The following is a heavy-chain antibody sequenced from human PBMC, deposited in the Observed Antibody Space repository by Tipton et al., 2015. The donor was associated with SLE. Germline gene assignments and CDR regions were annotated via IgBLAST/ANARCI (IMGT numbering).Heavy chain of an antibody. J-gene: IGHJ2*01. CDR2: IHYTGIT. Sequence: TLSLTYTVSGASVRSFYWSWIRLPPGKGLEWIGFIHYTGITNYSPSLKSRVSTSVDTSKNQFSLKLTSVTAADTAFYYCARGDSADLWGRGTLVTVSS. CDR1: GASVRSFY. CDR3: ARGDSADL. V-gene: IGHV4-59*02. D-gene: IGHD3-16*01.